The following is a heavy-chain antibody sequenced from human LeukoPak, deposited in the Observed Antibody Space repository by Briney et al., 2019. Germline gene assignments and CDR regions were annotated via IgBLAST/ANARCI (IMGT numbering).Heavy chain of an antibody. Sequence: GESLKISCKGSGYSFSNYWIGWVRQMPGKGLEWMGNIYPGDSDTRYSPSFQGQVTIAADKSISTAYLQWSSLKASDTAMYYCARTGYTSGWYVGSFDYWGQGTLVTVSS. CDR2: IYPGDSDT. J-gene: IGHJ4*02. CDR3: ARTGYTSGWYVGSFDY. V-gene: IGHV5-51*01. CDR1: GYSFSNYW. D-gene: IGHD6-19*01.